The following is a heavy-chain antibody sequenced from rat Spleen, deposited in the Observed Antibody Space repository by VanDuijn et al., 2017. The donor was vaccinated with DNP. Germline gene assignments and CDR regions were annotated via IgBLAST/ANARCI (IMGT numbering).Heavy chain of an antibody. CDR1: GFTFSDYY. CDR3: ARHVLPLRVWDY. D-gene: IGHD4-1*01. V-gene: IGHV5-22*01. CDR2: INYDGSRT. J-gene: IGHJ2*01. Sequence: EVQLVVSGGGFVQPGWSLKLSCVTSGFTFSDYYMAWVRQAPAKGLAWVAYINYDGSRTYYGDSVRGRFTISRDNAKSILYLQMNSLRSDDMATYYCARHVLPLRVWDYWGQGVMVTVSS.